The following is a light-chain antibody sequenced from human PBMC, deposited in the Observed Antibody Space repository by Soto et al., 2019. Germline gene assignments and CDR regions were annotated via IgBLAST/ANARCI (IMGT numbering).Light chain of an antibody. CDR3: QQYNNWPPWT. J-gene: IGKJ1*01. CDR2: GAS. Sequence: EIVMTQSPATLSVSPGERATLSCRASQSVSSNLAWYQQKPGQAPRLLIYGASTRATGIPARFSGSGPGTEFTLTISRLQSEDFAVYYCQQYNNWPPWTFGQGTKVDIK. CDR1: QSVSSN. V-gene: IGKV3-15*01.